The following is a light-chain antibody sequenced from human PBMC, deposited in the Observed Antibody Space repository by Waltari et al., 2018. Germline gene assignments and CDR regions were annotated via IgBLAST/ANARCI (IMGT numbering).Light chain of an antibody. CDR3: HQYYYPPYT. CDR1: HNVLYSSNNKNY. Sequence: DIVMAQSPDSLAVSLCERATIRCKSSHNVLYSSNNKNYLSWYQQKPGQPPKLLISWASTRESGVPDRFSGSGSGTDFTLTISSLQAEDVAVYYCHQYYYPPYTFGQGTRLEIK. CDR2: WAS. V-gene: IGKV4-1*01. J-gene: IGKJ2*01.